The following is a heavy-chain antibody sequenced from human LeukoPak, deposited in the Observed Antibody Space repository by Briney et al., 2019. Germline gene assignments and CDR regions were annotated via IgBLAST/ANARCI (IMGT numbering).Heavy chain of an antibody. Sequence: PSETLSLTCAVYGGSFSAYYWTWIRQPPGKGLEWIGEINHSGSTNYNPSLKSRVTISVDTSKNQFSLNLSSVTAADTAVYYCARDQGYGMDVWGQGTTVTVSS. CDR3: ARDQGYGMDV. J-gene: IGHJ6*02. CDR1: GGSFSAYY. V-gene: IGHV4-34*01. CDR2: INHSGST.